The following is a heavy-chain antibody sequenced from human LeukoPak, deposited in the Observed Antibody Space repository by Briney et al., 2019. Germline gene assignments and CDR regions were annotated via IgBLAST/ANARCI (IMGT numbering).Heavy chain of an antibody. J-gene: IGHJ4*02. D-gene: IGHD3-22*01. CDR1: GYTFTSYG. CDR3: ARDRTPIYYDSSGYVDY. Sequence: GASVKVSCKASGYTFTSYGISWVRQAPGPGLEWMGWISAYNGNTNYAQNLQGRVTMTTDTSTSTAYMELRSLRSDDTAVYYCARDRTPIYYDSSGYVDYWGQGTLVTVSS. V-gene: IGHV1-18*01. CDR2: ISAYNGNT.